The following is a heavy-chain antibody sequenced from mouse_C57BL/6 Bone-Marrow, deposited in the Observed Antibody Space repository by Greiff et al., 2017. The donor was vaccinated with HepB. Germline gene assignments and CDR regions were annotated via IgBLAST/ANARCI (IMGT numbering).Heavy chain of an antibody. J-gene: IGHJ2*01. V-gene: IGHV1-61*01. CDR2: IYPSDSET. CDR1: GYTFTSYW. Sequence: QVHVKQPGAELVRPGSSVKLSCKASGYTFTSYWMDWVKQRPGQGLEWIGNIYPSDSETHYNQKFKDKATLTVDKSSSTAYMQLSSLTSEDSAVYYCARRDGYYEDWGQGTTLTVSS. D-gene: IGHD2-3*01. CDR3: ARRDGYYED.